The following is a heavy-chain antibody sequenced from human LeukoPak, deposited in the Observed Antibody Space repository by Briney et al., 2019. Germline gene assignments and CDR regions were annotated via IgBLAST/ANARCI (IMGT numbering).Heavy chain of an antibody. Sequence: SETLSLTCTVSGGSIGTSHYYWGWLRQPPGEALEWIGSVYFSGSTNYNPALKSRGTIAGDTPKNQFSLKLSSVTAADTAVYYCARFGSASGSGSYRYYYYYMDVWGKGTTVTISS. V-gene: IGHV4-39*07. CDR3: ARFGSASGSGSYRYYYYYMDV. CDR2: VYFSGST. D-gene: IGHD3-10*01. CDR1: GGSIGTSHYY. J-gene: IGHJ6*03.